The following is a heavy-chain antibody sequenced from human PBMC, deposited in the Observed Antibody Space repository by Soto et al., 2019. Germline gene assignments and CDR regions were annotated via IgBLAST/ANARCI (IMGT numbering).Heavy chain of an antibody. CDR2: FYHSGST. CDR3: VTVNLVGAAYYFDY. V-gene: IGHV4-38-2*01. D-gene: IGHD1-26*01. Sequence: SETLSLTCAVSGYSISNAFYCAWFRQPPGKGLEWIATFYHSGSTYYRPSLRSRVTISVDTSRNQFSLRLTSVTAADTAVYYCVTVNLVGAAYYFDYWGPGTLVTVS. CDR1: GYSISNAFY. J-gene: IGHJ4*02.